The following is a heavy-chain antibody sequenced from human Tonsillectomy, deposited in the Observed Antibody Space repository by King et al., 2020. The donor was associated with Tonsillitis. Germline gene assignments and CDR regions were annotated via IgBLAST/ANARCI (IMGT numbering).Heavy chain of an antibody. CDR1: GFTFSSYW. CDR3: ARGTSSGWYWYFDL. J-gene: IGHJ2*01. CDR2: IDFDGSDT. V-gene: IGHV3-74*01. D-gene: IGHD6-19*01. Sequence: DVQLVESGGNLVQPGGSLRLSCAASGFTFSSYWMHWVRQAPGKGLMWVSRIDFDGSDTSYADSVKGRFTISRDNAKNTLYPQMNSLRAEDTAVYYCARGTSSGWYWYFDLWGRGTLVTVSS.